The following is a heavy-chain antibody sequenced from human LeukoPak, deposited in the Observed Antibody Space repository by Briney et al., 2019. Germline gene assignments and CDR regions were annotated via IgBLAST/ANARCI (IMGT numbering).Heavy chain of an antibody. D-gene: IGHD2-21*02. V-gene: IGHV4-59*13. CDR2: IYYTGIT. Sequence: SETLSLTCTVSGGPLTISYWSWIRQPPGRGLEWIGYIYYTGITNYHPSLAGRVTMSLDMSKNLISLNLDSVTAADTAVYYCVRGERCGGDCSSRQQWGQGTLLTVSS. CDR1: GGPLTISY. CDR3: VRGERCGGDCSSRQQ. J-gene: IGHJ1*01.